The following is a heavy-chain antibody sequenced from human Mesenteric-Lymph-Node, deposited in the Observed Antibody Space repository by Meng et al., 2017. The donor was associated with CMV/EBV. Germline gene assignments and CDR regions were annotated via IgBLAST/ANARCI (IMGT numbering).Heavy chain of an antibody. Sequence: GGSLRLSCAASGFTFSSYAMSWVRQAPGKGLEWVSAISGSGGRTYYADSVKGRFTISRDNSKNTLYLQMNSLRAEDTAVYYCARGVNPDWFDPWGQGTLVTVSS. V-gene: IGHV3-23*01. CDR1: GFTFSSYA. D-gene: IGHD3-16*02. J-gene: IGHJ5*02. CDR3: ARGVNPDWFDP. CDR2: ISGSGGRT.